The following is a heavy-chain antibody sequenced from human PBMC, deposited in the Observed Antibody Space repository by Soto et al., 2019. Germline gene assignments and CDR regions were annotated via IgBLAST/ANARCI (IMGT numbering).Heavy chain of an antibody. CDR1: GYTFTGYD. CDR3: AREVVETSSLWLDP. Sequence: ASVKVSCKASGYTFTGYDINWVRQATGQGLEWMGWMNPNSGNTGYAQKFQGRVTMTRNTSISTAYMELSSLRSEDTAVYYCAREVVETSSLWLDPWGQGTLVTVSS. D-gene: IGHD6-6*01. V-gene: IGHV1-8*01. CDR2: MNPNSGNT. J-gene: IGHJ5*02.